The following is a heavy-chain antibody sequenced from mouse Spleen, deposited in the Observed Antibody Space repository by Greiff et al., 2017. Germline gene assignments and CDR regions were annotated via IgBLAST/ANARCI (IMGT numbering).Heavy chain of an antibody. CDR2: INPSSGYT. V-gene: IGHV1-4*01. J-gene: IGHJ3*01. CDR1: GYTFTSYT. Sequence: QVQLKESGAELARPGASVKMSCKASGYTFTSYTMHWVKQRPGQGLEWIGYINPSSGYTKYNQKFKDKATLTADKSSSTAYMQLSSLTSEDSAVYYCARPYYDYQAWFAYWGQGTLVTVSA. CDR3: ARPYYDYQAWFAY. D-gene: IGHD2-4*01.